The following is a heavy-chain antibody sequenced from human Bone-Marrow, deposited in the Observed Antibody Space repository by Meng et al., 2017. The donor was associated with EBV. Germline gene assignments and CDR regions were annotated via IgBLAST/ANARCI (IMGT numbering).Heavy chain of an antibody. Sequence: QVQVVQSGAGVKKPWSSAQAHCKTSGGTFRSDSISWVRQAPGQGLEWMGGLIPLSDAPHYAQKFQGRVTITADESTSTHYLDLSGLRAEDTAVYYCASESGRGFTPDYWGQGTLVTVSS. J-gene: IGHJ4*02. CDR3: ASESGRGFTPDY. D-gene: IGHD3-10*01. V-gene: IGHV1-69*01. CDR2: LIPLSDAP. CDR1: GGTFRSDS.